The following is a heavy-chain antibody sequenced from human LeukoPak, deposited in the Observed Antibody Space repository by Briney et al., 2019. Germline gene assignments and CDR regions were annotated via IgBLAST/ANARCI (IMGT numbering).Heavy chain of an antibody. Sequence: GRSLRLSCAASGFTFSSYGMHWVRQAPGKGLEWVAVIWYDGSNKYYADSVKGRFTISRDNSKNTLYLQMNSLRAEDTAVYYCARDPPQYRSGSYSLSFYYYYGMDVWGQGTTVTVSS. CDR3: ARDPPQYRSGSYSLSFYYYYGMDV. CDR2: IWYDGSNK. V-gene: IGHV3-33*01. CDR1: GFTFSSYG. J-gene: IGHJ6*02. D-gene: IGHD1-26*01.